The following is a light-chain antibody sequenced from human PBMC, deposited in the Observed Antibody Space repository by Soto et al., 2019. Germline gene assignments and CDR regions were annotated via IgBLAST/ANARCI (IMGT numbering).Light chain of an antibody. J-gene: IGKJ4*01. Sequence: EIVLTQSPATLSLSPGERATLSCRASQSVSSYLAWYQQKPGQAPRLLIYDASNRATGIPARFSGSGSGTXXXXXXXXXXXXXXXVYHCXXXSNWLTFGGGTKVEIK. CDR1: QSVSSY. V-gene: IGKV3-11*01. CDR2: DAS. CDR3: XXXSNWLT.